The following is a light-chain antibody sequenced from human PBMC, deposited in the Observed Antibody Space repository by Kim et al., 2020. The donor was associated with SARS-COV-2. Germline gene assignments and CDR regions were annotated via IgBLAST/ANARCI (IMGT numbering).Light chain of an antibody. CDR1: SSDVGAHDY. CDR3: SSYTTSRTFV. CDR2: DVN. V-gene: IGLV2-14*03. J-gene: IGLJ1*01. Sequence: GQSLTNSCTGTSSDVGAHDYVSWYQQHPGKVPKVIIYDVNKRPSGLSNRFSGSKSGNTASLTISGLQAEDEADYYCSSYTTSRTFVFGPGTKVTVL.